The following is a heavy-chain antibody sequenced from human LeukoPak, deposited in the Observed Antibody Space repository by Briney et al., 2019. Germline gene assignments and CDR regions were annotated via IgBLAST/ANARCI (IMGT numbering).Heavy chain of an antibody. J-gene: IGHJ4*02. CDR2: IWYDGSDD. CDR1: GFTFNTYT. V-gene: IGHV3-33*08. Sequence: PGGSLRLSCAASGFTFNTYTMNWVRQAPGKGLEWLAFIWYDGSDDYYADSVKGRFTISRDNFKNTLYLQMNSLRVEDTAIYYCARDAPTGYHFDHCGQGTLVTVSS. CDR3: ARDAPTGYHFDH. D-gene: IGHD3-9*01.